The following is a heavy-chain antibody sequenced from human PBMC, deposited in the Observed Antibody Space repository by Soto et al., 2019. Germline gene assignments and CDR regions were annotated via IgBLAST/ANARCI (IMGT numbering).Heavy chain of an antibody. CDR3: ARGLWQGLFDC. J-gene: IGHJ4*02. D-gene: IGHD6-19*01. V-gene: IGHV1-46*03. Sequence: QVQLVQSGAEVKKPGASVMVSCRASGYTFTSHYMHWVRQAPGQGLEWMGMIDPSGGATTYAQKFQGRLNITRDTPTSTVYMELRSLSTEDPAVHSWARGLWQGLFDCWGQGTVVTVS. CDR1: GYTFTSHY. CDR2: IDPSGGAT.